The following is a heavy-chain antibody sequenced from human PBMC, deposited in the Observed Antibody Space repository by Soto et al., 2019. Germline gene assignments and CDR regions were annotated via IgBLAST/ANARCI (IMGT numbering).Heavy chain of an antibody. CDR1: GDSFNDYY. D-gene: IGHD5-12*01. V-gene: IGHV1-2*04. J-gene: IGHJ6*03. CDR2: INPNGGVT. CDR3: ARERGGATATLDYYYFYMDV. Sequence: QVQLVQSGAEVRKPGASVTVSCRSSGDSFNDYYIHWVRQAPGQGLEWMGWINPNGGVTKYAQKLKGWVSMTRDTSIRTVYMQLSRLRSDDTAVYYCARERGGATATLDYYYFYMDVWGTGTTVTVSS.